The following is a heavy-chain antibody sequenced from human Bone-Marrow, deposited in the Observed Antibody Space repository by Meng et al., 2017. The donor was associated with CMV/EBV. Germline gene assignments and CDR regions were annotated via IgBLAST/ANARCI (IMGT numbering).Heavy chain of an antibody. D-gene: IGHD4-23*01. CDR3: AKGRLYGGNSHFDY. Sequence: GGSLRLSCAASGFTFSDYYMSWIRQAPGKGLEWVAVIWYDGSNKYYADSVKGRFTISRDNSKNTLYLQMNSLRAEDTAVYYCAKGRLYGGNSHFDYWGQGTLVTVSS. V-gene: IGHV3-33*06. J-gene: IGHJ4*02. CDR1: GFTFSDYY. CDR2: IWYDGSNK.